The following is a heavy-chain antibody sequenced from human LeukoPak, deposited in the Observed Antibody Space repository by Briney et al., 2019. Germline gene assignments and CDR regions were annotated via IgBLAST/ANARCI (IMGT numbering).Heavy chain of an antibody. CDR3: ARTYSQDWFDH. Sequence: SETLSLTCTVSGGSISSYYWSWIRQPPGKGLEWIGYIYYSGSTNYNPSLKSRVTISVDTSKNQFSLKLSSVTAADTAVYYCARTYSQDWFDHWGQGTLVTVSS. CDR2: IYYSGST. CDR1: GGSISSYY. J-gene: IGHJ5*02. V-gene: IGHV4-59*12. D-gene: IGHD2-21*01.